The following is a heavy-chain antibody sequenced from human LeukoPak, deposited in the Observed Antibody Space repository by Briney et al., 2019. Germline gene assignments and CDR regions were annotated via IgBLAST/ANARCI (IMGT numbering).Heavy chain of an antibody. CDR3: ARSGFDYYGSGCYYNDYYYYYMDV. Sequence: SVKVSCKASGGTFSSYAISWVRQAPGQGLEWMGGIIPIFGTANYAQKFQGRVTITTDESTSTAYMELSSLRSEDTAVYYCARSGFDYYGSGCYYNDYYYYYMDVWGKGTTVTVSS. D-gene: IGHD3-10*01. CDR1: GGTFSSYA. CDR2: IIPIFGTA. J-gene: IGHJ6*03. V-gene: IGHV1-69*05.